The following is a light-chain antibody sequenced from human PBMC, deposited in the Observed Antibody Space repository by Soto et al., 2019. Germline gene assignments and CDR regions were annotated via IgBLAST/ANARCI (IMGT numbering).Light chain of an antibody. CDR2: GAS. CDR1: QSVGTW. CDR3: QQVNSFPST. V-gene: IGKV1-5*01. J-gene: IGKJ5*01. Sequence: DIQMTQSPSTLSGSVGGRVTITCRASQSVGTWVAWYQQKPGKAPKLLIYGASTLQTGVPSRFSGGGAGTDFTLTLSSLQPEDFATYYCQQVNSFPSTFGQGTRLEIK.